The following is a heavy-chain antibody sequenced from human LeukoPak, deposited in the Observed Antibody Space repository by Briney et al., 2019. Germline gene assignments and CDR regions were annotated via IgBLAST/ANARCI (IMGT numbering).Heavy chain of an antibody. D-gene: IGHD6-13*01. Sequence: GGSLRLSCAASGFTFSSYEMNWVRQAPGKGLEWVSYISSSASTIYSADSVKSRFTISRDNAKNSLYLQMNSLRAEDTAVYYCARLPGYSSSWYDWYFDLWGRGTLVTVSS. CDR3: ARLPGYSSSWYDWYFDL. J-gene: IGHJ2*01. V-gene: IGHV3-48*03. CDR1: GFTFSSYE. CDR2: ISSSASTI.